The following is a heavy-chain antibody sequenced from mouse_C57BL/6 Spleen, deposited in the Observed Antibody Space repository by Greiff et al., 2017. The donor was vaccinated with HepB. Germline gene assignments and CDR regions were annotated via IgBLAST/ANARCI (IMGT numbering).Heavy chain of an antibody. CDR3: ARGGLPAGSHWYFDV. V-gene: IGHV1-58*01. D-gene: IGHD4-1*01. CDR1: GYTFTSYG. Sequence: EVQVVESGAELVRPGSSVKMSCKTSGYTFTSYGINWVKQRPGQGLEWIGYIYIGNGYTEYNEKFKGKATLTSDTSSSTAYMQLSSLTSEDSAIYFGARGGLPAGSHWYFDVWGTGTTVTVSS. J-gene: IGHJ1*03. CDR2: IYIGNGYT.